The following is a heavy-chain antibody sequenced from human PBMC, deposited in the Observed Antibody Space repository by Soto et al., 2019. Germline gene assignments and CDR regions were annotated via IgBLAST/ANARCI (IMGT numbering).Heavy chain of an antibody. J-gene: IGHJ6*02. CDR3: ATQELDLEEPAANYEMDV. CDR2: IIPICGTA. Sequence: QVQLVQSGAEVKKPGSSVKVSCKASGGTFSSYAISWVRQAPGQGLEWMGGIIPICGTANYAPKFQGRVTITSDESTSTAYMELSSLRSEDTAMYYCATQELDLEEPAANYEMDVRGQETTVTVSS. CDR1: GGTFSSYA. D-gene: IGHD2-2*01. V-gene: IGHV1-69*01.